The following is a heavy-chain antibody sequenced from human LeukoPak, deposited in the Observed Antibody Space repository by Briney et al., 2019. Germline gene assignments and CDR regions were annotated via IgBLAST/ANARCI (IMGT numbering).Heavy chain of an antibody. CDR1: GFTFSSYA. D-gene: IGHD6-13*01. CDR2: ISGSGGST. Sequence: GGSLRLSCVVSGFTFSSYAMSWVRQAPGKGLEWVSGISGSGGSTYYADSVKGRFTISRDNAKNSLYLQMNSLRAEDTALYYCAKAADSSSWSHLDYWGQGTLVTVSS. J-gene: IGHJ4*02. V-gene: IGHV3-23*01. CDR3: AKAADSSSWSHLDY.